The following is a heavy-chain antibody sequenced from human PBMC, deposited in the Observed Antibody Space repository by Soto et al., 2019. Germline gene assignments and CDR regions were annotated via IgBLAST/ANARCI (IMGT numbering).Heavy chain of an antibody. CDR1: GYTFTSYD. CDR3: ARWPDGYYYYGMDV. V-gene: IGHV1-8*01. CDR2: MNPNSGNT. J-gene: IGHJ6*02. Sequence: QVQLVQSGAEVKKPGASVKVSCKASGYTFTSYDINWVREATGQGLEWMGWMNPNSGNTGYAQKFQGRVTMTRNTSISTAYMELSSLRSEDTAVYYCARWPDGYYYYGMDVWGQGTTVTVSS.